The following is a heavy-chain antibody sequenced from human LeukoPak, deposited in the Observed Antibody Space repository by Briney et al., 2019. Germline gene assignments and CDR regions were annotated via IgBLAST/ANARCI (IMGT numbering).Heavy chain of an antibody. CDR3: AREGPATVTTQEYYFDY. CDR1: GFTFSSYA. J-gene: IGHJ4*02. Sequence: PGGSLRLSCAASGFTFSSYAMPSVRQAPGKGLEWVAVISYDGRNKYYADSVKGRFTISRDNSKNTLYLQMNSLRAEDTAVYYCAREGPATVTTQEYYFDYWGQGTLVTVSS. V-gene: IGHV3-30*04. CDR2: ISYDGRNK. D-gene: IGHD4-4*01.